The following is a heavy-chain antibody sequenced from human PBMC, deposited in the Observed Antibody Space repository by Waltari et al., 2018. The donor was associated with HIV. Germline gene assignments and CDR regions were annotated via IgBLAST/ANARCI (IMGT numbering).Heavy chain of an antibody. V-gene: IGHV4-59*01. J-gene: IGHJ4*02. Sequence: QVQLQESGPGLVKPSETLSLTCTVSDGSISSYYWSWIRQPPGEGLEWIGYISYSGSTKYNPSPRSRLTISVDTSKNRFSLKLTSVTAADTAVYYCARSRIFSWSTSNSEYGGGWYYFDYWGQGTLVTVSS. CDR1: DGSISSYY. CDR2: ISYSGST. CDR3: ARSRIFSWSTSNSEYGGGWYYFDY. D-gene: IGHD2-15*01.